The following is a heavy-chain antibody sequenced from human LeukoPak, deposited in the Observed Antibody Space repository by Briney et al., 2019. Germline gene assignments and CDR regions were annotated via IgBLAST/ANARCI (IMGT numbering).Heavy chain of an antibody. D-gene: IGHD3-9*01. J-gene: IGHJ3*02. CDR2: ISAYNGNT. Sequence: ASVKVSCKASGYTFTSYGISWVRQAPGQGLEWMGWISAYNGNTNYAQKFQGRVTMTTDTSTSTAYMELRSLRSDDTAVYYCARVPTNYYDILTGYLPDIWGQGTMVTVSS. CDR1: GYTFTSYG. V-gene: IGHV1-18*01. CDR3: ARVPTNYYDILTGYLPDI.